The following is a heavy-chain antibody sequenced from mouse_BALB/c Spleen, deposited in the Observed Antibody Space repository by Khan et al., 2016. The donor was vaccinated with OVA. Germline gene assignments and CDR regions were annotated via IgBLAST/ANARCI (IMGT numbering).Heavy chain of an antibody. CDR2: IFPNNGDS. J-gene: IGHJ3*01. CDR1: GYTFTDYN. Sequence: EVQLQESGPELVKPGASVKISCKASGYTFTDYNMDWVKQSHGKSLEWIGYIFPNNGDSGYNQKFKTRAALTVDSSSSTAFMELRSLTSEDSAVYYCTRSGDGSFAYWGRGTLVTVSA. CDR3: TRSGDGSFAY. V-gene: IGHV1S29*02. D-gene: IGHD1-2*01.